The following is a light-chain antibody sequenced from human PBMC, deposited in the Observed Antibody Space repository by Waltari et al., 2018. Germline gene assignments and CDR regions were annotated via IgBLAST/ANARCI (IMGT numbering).Light chain of an antibody. Sequence: AGLTQPPSVSKGLGQTATITCTGDRNNIGYLGAAWLQQRRGHPPKLVSYRNNNRPAGISERFSTSRSGNTASLTITGLQPEDEADYYCSTWDDSLSGVLFGGGTKLTVL. CDR1: RNNIGYLG. J-gene: IGLJ2*01. CDR3: STWDDSLSGVL. CDR2: RNN. V-gene: IGLV10-54*04.